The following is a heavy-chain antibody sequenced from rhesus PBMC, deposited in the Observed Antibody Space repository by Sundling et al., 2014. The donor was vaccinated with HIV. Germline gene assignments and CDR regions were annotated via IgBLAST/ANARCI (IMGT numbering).Heavy chain of an antibody. CDR2: ISGSNGNT. CDR1: GGSFSGYY. V-gene: IGHV4-165*01. CDR3: ARESVAGLLGRGFDH. Sequence: QVQLQESGPGLVKPSETLSLTCAVSGGSFSGYYWGWIRQPPGKGLDWIGHISGSNGNTDYNSSLKSRVAISTDTSKNQFSLRLSSVTAADTAVYFCARESVAGLLGRGFDHWGQGLQVIVSS. D-gene: IGHD6-37*01. J-gene: IGHJ4*01.